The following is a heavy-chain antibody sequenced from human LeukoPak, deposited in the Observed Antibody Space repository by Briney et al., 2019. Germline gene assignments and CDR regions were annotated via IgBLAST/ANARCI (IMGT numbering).Heavy chain of an antibody. V-gene: IGHV3-21*01. CDR2: ISSSSSYI. D-gene: IGHD3-10*01. Sequence: PGGSLRLSCAASGFTFSNYWMTWVRQAPGKGLEWVSSISSSSSYIYYADSVKGRFTISRDNAKISLYLQMNSLRAEDTAVYYCASGFPSDAFDIWGQGTMVTVSS. CDR1: GFTFSNYW. J-gene: IGHJ3*02. CDR3: ASGFPSDAFDI.